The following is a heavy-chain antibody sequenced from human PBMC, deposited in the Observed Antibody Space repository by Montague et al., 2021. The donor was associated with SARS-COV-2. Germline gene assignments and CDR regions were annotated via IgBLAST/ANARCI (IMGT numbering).Heavy chain of an antibody. D-gene: IGHD2-15*01. CDR1: GGSFSGYY. J-gene: IGHJ4*02. V-gene: IGHV4-34*01. CDR3: AGGLGGGSGSHFDY. Sequence: SETLSLTCAVYGGSFSGYYWSWICQPPGKGLEWIGDFNHSGSTNYNSSPKRRVTITVDTSKKKCSLNLSPATAAATAVYYCAGGLGGGSGSHFDYWGQGTLVTVSS. CDR2: FNHSGST.